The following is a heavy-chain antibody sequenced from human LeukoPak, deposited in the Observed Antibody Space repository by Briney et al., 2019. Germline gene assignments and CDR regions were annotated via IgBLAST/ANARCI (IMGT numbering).Heavy chain of an antibody. CDR1: GGSISSSSFY. CDR3: ARVEVVVTANFDY. D-gene: IGHD2-21*02. Sequence: SETLSLTCTVSGGSISSSSFYWGWIRQPPGKGLEWIGSIYYSGSPYYNPSLKSRVTISVDTSKNQFSLKLSSVTAADTAVYYCARVEVVVTANFDYWGQGTLVTVSS. V-gene: IGHV4-39*01. J-gene: IGHJ4*02. CDR2: IYYSGSP.